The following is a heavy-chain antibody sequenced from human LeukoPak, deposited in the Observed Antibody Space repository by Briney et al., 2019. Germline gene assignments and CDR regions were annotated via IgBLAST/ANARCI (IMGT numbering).Heavy chain of an antibody. V-gene: IGHV3-48*01. Sequence: PGGSLRLSCAASGFTFSSYSMNWVRQTSGKRLEWVSYITGSSDTIYYADSVKGRFTISRGNARNSLFLQMNSLRAEDTAVYYCTTAKNDYWGQGTLVTVSS. J-gene: IGHJ4*02. CDR3: TTAKNDY. CDR1: GFTFSSYS. CDR2: ITGSSDTI.